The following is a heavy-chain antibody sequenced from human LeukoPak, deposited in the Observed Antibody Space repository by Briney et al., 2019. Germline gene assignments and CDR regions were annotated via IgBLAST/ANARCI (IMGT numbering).Heavy chain of an antibody. CDR3: ARDTSGWLQH. Sequence: GGTLRLSCSASAFTISSYAMHWVRQAPGKGLEWVAVISYDGSNKYYADSVKGRFTISRDNSKNTVYLQMNSLRAEDTAVYYCARDTSGWLQHWGQGTLVTVSS. CDR1: AFTISSYA. J-gene: IGHJ1*01. D-gene: IGHD6-19*01. CDR2: ISYDGSNK. V-gene: IGHV3-30*04.